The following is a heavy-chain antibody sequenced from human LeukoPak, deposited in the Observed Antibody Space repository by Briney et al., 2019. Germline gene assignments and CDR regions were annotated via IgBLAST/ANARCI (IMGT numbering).Heavy chain of an antibody. CDR1: GGSISSSSYY. J-gene: IGHJ4*02. CDR2: IYYSGST. Sequence: SETLSLTCTVSGGSISSSSYYWGWIRQPPGKGLEWIGSIYYSGSTYYNPSLKSRVTISVDTSKNQFSLKLSSVTAADTAVYYCARHGDGYNRGAYFDYWGQGTLVTVSS. CDR3: ARHGDGYNRGAYFDY. V-gene: IGHV4-39*01. D-gene: IGHD5-24*01.